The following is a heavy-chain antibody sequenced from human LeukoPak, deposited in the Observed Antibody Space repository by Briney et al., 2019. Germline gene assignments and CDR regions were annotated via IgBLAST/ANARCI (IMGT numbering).Heavy chain of an antibody. D-gene: IGHD1-26*01. V-gene: IGHV1-18*01. Sequence: ASVKVSCKASGYTFTSSGISWVRQAPGQGLEWMGWISAYNGNTNYAQKLQGRVTMTTDTSTSTAYMELRSLRSDDTAVYYCGRDRVGATTGPNDYWGQGTLVTVSS. CDR1: GYTFTSSG. J-gene: IGHJ4*02. CDR2: ISAYNGNT. CDR3: GRDRVGATTGPNDY.